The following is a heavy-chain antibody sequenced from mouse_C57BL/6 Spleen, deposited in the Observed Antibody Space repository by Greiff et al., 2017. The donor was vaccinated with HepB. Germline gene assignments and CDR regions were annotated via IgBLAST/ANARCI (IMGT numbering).Heavy chain of an antibody. CDR2: FYPGSGSI. V-gene: IGHV1-62-2*01. D-gene: IGHD4-1*01. J-gene: IGHJ4*01. CDR3: ARHEEDNWDMARGAMDY. Sequence: QVQLKQSGAELVKPGASVKLSCKASGYTFTEYTIHWVKQRSGQGLEWIGWFYPGSGSIKYNEKFKDKATLTADKSSSTVYMELSRLTSEDSAVYFCARHEEDNWDMARGAMDYWGQGTSVTVSS. CDR1: GYTFTEYT.